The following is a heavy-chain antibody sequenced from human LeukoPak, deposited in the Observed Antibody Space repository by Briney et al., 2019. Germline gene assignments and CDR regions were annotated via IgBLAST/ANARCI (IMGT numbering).Heavy chain of an antibody. D-gene: IGHD3-9*01. Sequence: LPGGSLRLSCAASGFTVSSDYMSWVRQAPGKGLEWVSVIYSGGSTYYADSVKGRFTISRDNSKNTLYFQMNSLRAEDTAVYYCARARYFPTHYFDYWGQGTLVTVSS. CDR2: IYSGGST. CDR3: ARARYFPTHYFDY. J-gene: IGHJ4*02. V-gene: IGHV3-53*01. CDR1: GFTVSSDY.